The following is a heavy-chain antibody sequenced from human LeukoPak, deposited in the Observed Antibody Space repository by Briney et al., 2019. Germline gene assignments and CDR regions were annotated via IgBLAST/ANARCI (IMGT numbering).Heavy chain of an antibody. CDR3: ARGKLTQQYYFDY. J-gene: IGHJ4*02. V-gene: IGHV3-7*01. CDR2: IKQDGSEK. Sequence: PGGSLRLSCAASGFTFSSYWMSWVRQAPGKGLEWVANIKQDGSEKYYVDSVKGRFTISRDNAKNSLYLQMNSLRAEDTAVYYCARGKLTQQYYFDYWGQGTLVTVSS. CDR1: GFTFSSYW. D-gene: IGHD2-15*01.